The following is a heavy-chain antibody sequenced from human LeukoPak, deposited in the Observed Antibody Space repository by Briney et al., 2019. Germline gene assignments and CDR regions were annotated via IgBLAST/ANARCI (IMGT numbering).Heavy chain of an antibody. Sequence: GASVKVSCKASGYTFTSYDINWVRQAPGQGLEWMGWMNPNSGNTGYAQKFQGRVTMTRNTPISTAYMELSRLRSEDTAVYYCARGGYCSSTSCSFHNWFDPWGQGTLVTVSS. V-gene: IGHV1-8*01. D-gene: IGHD2-2*01. CDR1: GYTFTSYD. CDR3: ARGGYCSSTSCSFHNWFDP. CDR2: MNPNSGNT. J-gene: IGHJ5*02.